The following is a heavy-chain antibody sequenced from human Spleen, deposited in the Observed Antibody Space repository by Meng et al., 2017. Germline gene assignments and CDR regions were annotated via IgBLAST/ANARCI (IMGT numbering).Heavy chain of an antibody. D-gene: IGHD3-22*01. CDR2: IRSKANSYAT. CDR3: TRHGDYYDSSGYSTPKYFQH. J-gene: IGHJ1*01. V-gene: IGHV3-73*01. CDR1: GFTFSGSA. Sequence: GESLKISCAASGFTFSGSAMHWVRQASGKGLEWVGRIRSKANSYATAYAASVKGRFTISRDDSKNTAYLQMNSLKTEDTAVYYCTRHGDYYDSSGYSTPKYFQHWGQGTLVTVSS.